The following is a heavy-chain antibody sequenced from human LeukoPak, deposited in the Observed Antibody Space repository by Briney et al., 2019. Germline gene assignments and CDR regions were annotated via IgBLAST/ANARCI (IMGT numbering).Heavy chain of an antibody. D-gene: IGHD4-17*01. CDR1: GFPFSYLN. CDR3: ARDPWTNYGDYVRFDY. V-gene: IGHV3-21*01. Sequence: GGPLSLPRAPSGFPFSYLNMNWVRQPPGKGLEWFSSISSSSTYIYYADSVKGRFTISRDNAKNSLYLEMNSLRAEDTAVYYCARDPWTNYGDYVRFDYWGQGTLVTVSS. CDR2: ISSSSTYI. J-gene: IGHJ4*02.